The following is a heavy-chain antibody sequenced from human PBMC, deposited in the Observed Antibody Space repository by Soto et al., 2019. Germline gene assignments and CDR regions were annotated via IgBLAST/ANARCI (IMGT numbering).Heavy chain of an antibody. CDR1: GFTFRSYA. D-gene: IGHD2-2*01. Sequence: GGSLRLSCAASGFTFRSYAMSWVSQAPGKGLEWVSAISGSGGSTYYADSVKGRFTISRDNSKNTLYLQMDSLRAEDTAVYYCAKAAVVPAAKGSSFDYWGQGTLVTVSS. CDR3: AKAAVVPAAKGSSFDY. CDR2: ISGSGGST. V-gene: IGHV3-23*01. J-gene: IGHJ4*02.